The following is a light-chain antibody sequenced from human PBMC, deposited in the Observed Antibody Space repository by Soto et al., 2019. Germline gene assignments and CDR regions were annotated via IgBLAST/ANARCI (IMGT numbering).Light chain of an antibody. V-gene: IGKV3D-20*02. CDR2: SAS. CDR1: QSLTSRS. J-gene: IGKJ4*01. CDR3: QQRSNWRVT. Sequence: EIVLTQSPGTLSLSPGERATLSCRASQSLTSRSLAWYQQKPGQAPRLLIYSASRRATGFPARFSGSGSGTDFTLTISSLEPEDIAVYYCQQRSNWRVTFGGGTKVDIK.